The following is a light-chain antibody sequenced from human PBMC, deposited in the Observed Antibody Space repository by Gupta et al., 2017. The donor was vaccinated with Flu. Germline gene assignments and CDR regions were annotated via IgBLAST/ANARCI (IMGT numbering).Light chain of an antibody. Sequence: IVLTQTPGTLSFSVGGRATLSCRASQSGSSSYLAWYQQKPGQAPRLLIYGASSRATGIPDRFSGSGSGTDFTLTISRLEPEDFAVYYCQQYGSSTITFGRGTRLEIK. CDR3: QQYGSSTIT. J-gene: IGKJ5*01. CDR2: GAS. V-gene: IGKV3-20*01. CDR1: QSGSSSY.